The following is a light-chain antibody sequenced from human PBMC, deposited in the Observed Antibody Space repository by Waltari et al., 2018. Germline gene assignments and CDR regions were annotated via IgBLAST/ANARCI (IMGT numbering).Light chain of an antibody. V-gene: IGKV3-15*01. Sequence: ETVMTQSPATLSVSPGERAALSCRASQSVSRNLAWYQQKPGQAPRLLIYGASTRATGFPERFSGSGSGTEFNLTISSLQSEDFAVYYCQQYNNWPLTFGGGTKVEIK. J-gene: IGKJ4*01. CDR3: QQYNNWPLT. CDR2: GAS. CDR1: QSVSRN.